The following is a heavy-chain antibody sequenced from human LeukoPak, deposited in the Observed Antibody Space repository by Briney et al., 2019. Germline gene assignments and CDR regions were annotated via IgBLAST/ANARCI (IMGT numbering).Heavy chain of an antibody. CDR3: ARDSGYFPF. CDR1: GFTFSSYS. Sequence: PPGGSLRLSCAASGFTFSSYSMSWVRQAPGKGLEWVANIKEDGSEQYYVDSVKGRFTISRDSARNSLYLQMNSLRAEDTAVYYCARDSGYFPFWGQGTLVTVSS. CDR2: IKEDGSEQ. D-gene: IGHD3-10*01. V-gene: IGHV3-7*01. J-gene: IGHJ4*02.